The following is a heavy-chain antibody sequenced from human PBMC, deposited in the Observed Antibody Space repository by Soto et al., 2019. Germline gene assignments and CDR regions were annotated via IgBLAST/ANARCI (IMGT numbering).Heavy chain of an antibody. D-gene: IGHD1-26*01. Sequence: QVHLERAGAEVKKAGASVKISCKASGYSFAAYYINWVRQVSGQGLEWMGGINPNTVVTEYAQKFQGRVNLTRDTSIKKAYLKLTSLRSDDTAVYYCATIYTWHELQGGSDYLGQGPHLTVSS. CDR1: GYSFAAYY. V-gene: IGHV1-2*02. CDR3: ATIYTWHELQGGSDY. J-gene: IGHJ4*02. CDR2: INPNTVVT.